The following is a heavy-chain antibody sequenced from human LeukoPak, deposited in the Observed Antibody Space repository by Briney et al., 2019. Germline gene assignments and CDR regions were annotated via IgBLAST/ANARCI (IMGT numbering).Heavy chain of an antibody. J-gene: IGHJ6*02. CDR3: ASHSSGWYTSPHYYYGMDV. D-gene: IGHD6-19*01. CDR2: INPNSGGT. Sequence: ASVKVSCKASGYTFTGYYMHWVRQAPGQGLEWMGWINPNSGGTNYAQKFQGRVTMTRDTSISTAYMELSRLRSDDTAVYYCASHSSGWYTSPHYYYGMDVWGQGTTVTVSS. CDR1: GYTFTGYY. V-gene: IGHV1-2*02.